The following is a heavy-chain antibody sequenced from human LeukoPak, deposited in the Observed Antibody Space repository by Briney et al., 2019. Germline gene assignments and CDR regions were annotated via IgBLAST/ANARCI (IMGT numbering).Heavy chain of an antibody. J-gene: IGHJ5*02. CDR2: NYYSWST. V-gene: IGHV4-59*08. D-gene: IGHD3-10*01. CDR1: VGSISRYY. CDR3: ASAVYFGDLTVFDT. Sequence: PSETLSLTCTVSVGSISRYYWSWIRQPPGKGLEWIGYNYYSWSTNYNPSLKSRVTISADRSKNQIYLTLTSLTAADTAVYFCASAVYFGDLTVFDTWGQRILVTVSS.